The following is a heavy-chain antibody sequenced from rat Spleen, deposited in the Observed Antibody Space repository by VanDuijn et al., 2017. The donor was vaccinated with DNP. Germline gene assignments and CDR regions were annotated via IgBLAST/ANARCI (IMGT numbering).Heavy chain of an antibody. Sequence: EVKLVESGGGLVQPGRSLKLSCAASGFNFNDYWMGWVRQAPGKGLEWIGEINKDSIAINYSPSLKDKVTISRDNGQNTLFLQRRELGSEDTAIYHCTKGPNYGGDSDYFDYWGQGVMVTVSS. CDR3: TKGPNYGGDSDYFDY. D-gene: IGHD1-11*01. CDR2: INKDSIAI. CDR1: GFNFNDYW. V-gene: IGHV4-2*01. J-gene: IGHJ2*01.